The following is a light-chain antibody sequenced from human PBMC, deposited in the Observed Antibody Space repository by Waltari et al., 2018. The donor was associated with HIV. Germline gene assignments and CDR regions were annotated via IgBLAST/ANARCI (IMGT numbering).Light chain of an antibody. V-gene: IGLV1-44*01. CDR1: RSNIGSKT. J-gene: IGLJ2*01. CDR3: AAWDVSLNGLV. Sequence: QSVLTQPPSASGPPGQRVTISCSGSRSNIGSKTVNWYQQLPGTAPKLLIYINDQRPSGVPDRFSGSQSGTSASLAISGLQSEDEAGYYCAAWDVSLNGLVFGGGTKVTVL. CDR2: IND.